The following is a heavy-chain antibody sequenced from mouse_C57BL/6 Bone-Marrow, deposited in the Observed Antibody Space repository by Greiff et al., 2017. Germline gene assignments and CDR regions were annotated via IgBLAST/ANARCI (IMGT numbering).Heavy chain of an antibody. J-gene: IGHJ2*01. CDR2: IHPNSGST. CDR1: GYTFTSYW. CDR3: ARGTTVVSFDY. V-gene: IGHV1-64*01. Sequence: QVQLQQPGAELVKPGASVKLSCKASGYTFTSYWREWVKKRPGQGLEWIGMIHPNSGSTNYNEKFKSKATLTVDKSSSTAYMQLSSLTSEDSAVYYCARGTTVVSFDYWGQGTTLTVSS. D-gene: IGHD1-1*01.